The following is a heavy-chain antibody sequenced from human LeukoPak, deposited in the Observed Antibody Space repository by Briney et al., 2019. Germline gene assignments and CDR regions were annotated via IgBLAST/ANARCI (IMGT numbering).Heavy chain of an antibody. V-gene: IGHV1-69*05. CDR2: IIPIFGTA. CDR1: GGTFSSYA. Sequence: GASVKVSCKASGGTFSSYAISWVRQVPGQGLEWMGRIIPIFGTANYAQKFQGRVTITTDESTSTAYMELSSLRSEDTAVYYCAREPYGSGSQPVDYWGQGTLVTVSS. CDR3: AREPYGSGSQPVDY. D-gene: IGHD3-10*01. J-gene: IGHJ4*02.